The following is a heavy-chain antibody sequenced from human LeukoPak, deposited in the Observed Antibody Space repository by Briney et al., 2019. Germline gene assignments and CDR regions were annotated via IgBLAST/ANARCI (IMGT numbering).Heavy chain of an antibody. V-gene: IGHV6-1*01. CDR2: TYYRSRWGK. J-gene: IGHJ4*02. CDR1: GDSVSNNIAT. CDR3: VRDSDDYYWALDF. Sequence: SQTLSLTCAISGDSVSNNIATWNRVRQSPSRGLEWLGRTYYRSRWGKDYAISVKGRITINPDTSRNQFSLQLNSVTPEDTAVYYCVRDSDDYYWALDFWGQGTPVTVSS. D-gene: IGHD3-10*01.